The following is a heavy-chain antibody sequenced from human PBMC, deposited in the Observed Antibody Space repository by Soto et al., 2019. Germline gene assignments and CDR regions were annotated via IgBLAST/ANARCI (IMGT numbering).Heavy chain of an antibody. CDR2: IIPIFGTA. J-gene: IGHJ5*02. Sequence: GASVKVSCKASGGTFSSYAISWVRQAPGQGLEWMGGIIPIFGTANYAQKFQGRVTITADESTSTAYMELSSLRSEDTAVYYCCFGGYYYDSSGYPLNWFDPWGQGTPAPVYS. D-gene: IGHD3-22*01. V-gene: IGHV1-69*13. CDR1: GGTFSSYA. CDR3: CFGGYYYDSSGYPLNWFDP.